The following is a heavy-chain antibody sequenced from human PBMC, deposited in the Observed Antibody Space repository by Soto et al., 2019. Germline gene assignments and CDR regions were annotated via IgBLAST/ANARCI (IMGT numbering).Heavy chain of an antibody. Sequence: XETLSLRCTVSGGSVSSGRYYWSWIRQPPGKGLEWIGYIYYSGSTNYNPSLKSRVTISVDTSKNQFSLKLSSVTAADTAVYYCARARRRWDNAAFEIWGQGTMVT. CDR3: ARARRRWDNAAFEI. V-gene: IGHV4-61*01. D-gene: IGHD1-26*01. CDR2: IYYSGST. J-gene: IGHJ3*02. CDR1: GGSVSSGRYY.